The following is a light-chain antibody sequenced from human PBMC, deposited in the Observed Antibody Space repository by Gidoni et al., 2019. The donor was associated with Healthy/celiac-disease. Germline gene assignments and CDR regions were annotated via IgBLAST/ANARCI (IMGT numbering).Light chain of an antibody. V-gene: IGKV3-15*01. Sequence: EIVMTQSPATLSVSPGERATLSCRASQSVSSNLAWYQQKPGQAPRLLIYGASTRATGIPARFIGSGSATEFSLTISSLQSEDFAVYYCQQYNNWPPRFTFGPGTKVDIK. CDR1: QSVSSN. CDR3: QQYNNWPPRFT. CDR2: GAS. J-gene: IGKJ3*01.